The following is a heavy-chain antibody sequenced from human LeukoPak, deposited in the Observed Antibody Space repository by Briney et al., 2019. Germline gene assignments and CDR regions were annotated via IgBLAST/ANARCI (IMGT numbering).Heavy chain of an antibody. Sequence: SETPSLTCAVSGYSISRGYHWGWIRQPPGKGLEWIGSIHHSGNTYYNSSLKSRVTISVDTSKNQFSLKVNSVTAADTAVYYCARVDWNPDYWGQGTLVAVSS. V-gene: IGHV4-38-2*01. CDR1: GYSISRGYH. J-gene: IGHJ4*02. CDR3: ARVDWNPDY. D-gene: IGHD1-1*01. CDR2: IHHSGNT.